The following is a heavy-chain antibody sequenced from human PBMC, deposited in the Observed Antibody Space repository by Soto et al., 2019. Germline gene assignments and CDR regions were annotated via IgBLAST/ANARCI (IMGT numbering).Heavy chain of an antibody. D-gene: IGHD3-3*01. V-gene: IGHV4-59*01. J-gene: IGHJ4*02. CDR2: IYYSGST. CDR1: GGSISSYY. CDR3: ARDSSMYYDFWSGYYDY. Sequence: SETLSLTCTVSGGSISSYYWSWIRQPPGKGLEGIGYIYYSGSTNYNPSLKSRVTISVDTSKNQVSLKLSSVTAADTAVYYCARDSSMYYDFWSGYYDYWGQGTLVTVSS.